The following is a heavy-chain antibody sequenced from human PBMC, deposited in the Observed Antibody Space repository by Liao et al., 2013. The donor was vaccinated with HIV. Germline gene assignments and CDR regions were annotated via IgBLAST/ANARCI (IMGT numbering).Heavy chain of an antibody. CDR2: VHASGST. CDR3: ARVLRAAVFDY. CDR1: GGSISSTGYY. D-gene: IGHD3-3*01. V-gene: IGHV4-61*02. J-gene: IGHJ4*02. Sequence: QLQLRESGPGLVKPSETLSLTCTVSGGSISSTGYYWGWIRQSAGKGLEWIGRVHASGSTNYNPSLKSRVTMSVDTSKNQFSLKLSSVTAADTAVYYCARVLRAAVFDYWGQGTLVTVSS.